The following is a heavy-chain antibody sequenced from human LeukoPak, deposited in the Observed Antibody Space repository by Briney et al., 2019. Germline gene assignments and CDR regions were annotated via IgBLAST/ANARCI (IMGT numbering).Heavy chain of an antibody. V-gene: IGHV4-59*12. D-gene: IGHD1-26*01. CDR2: IYYSGST. Sequence: SETLSLTCTVSGGSISSYYWSWIRQPPGKGLEWIGYIYYSGSTNYNPSLKSRVTISVDTSKNQFSLKLSSVTAADTAVYYCARVGATDDAFDIWGQGTMVTVSS. CDR3: ARVGATDDAFDI. CDR1: GGSISSYY. J-gene: IGHJ3*02.